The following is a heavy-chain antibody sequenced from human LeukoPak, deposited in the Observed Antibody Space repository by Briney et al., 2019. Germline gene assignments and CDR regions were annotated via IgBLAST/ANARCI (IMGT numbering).Heavy chain of an antibody. D-gene: IGHD2-8*01. V-gene: IGHV3-21*01. J-gene: IGHJ4*02. Sequence: GGPLSLSCAASGFTLWSCCMICLREAPGKGLEWVSSIISSSSYIYYAGSVKGLYTISRENAKNSLYLQMNSLRAEDTAVFYCASGGCTNGVCYKGYYWGQGTLVTVSS. CDR2: IISSSSYI. CDR3: ASGGCTNGVCYKGYY. CDR1: GFTLWSCC.